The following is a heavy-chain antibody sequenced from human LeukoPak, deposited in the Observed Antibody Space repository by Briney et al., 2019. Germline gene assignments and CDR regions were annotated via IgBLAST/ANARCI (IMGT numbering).Heavy chain of an antibody. V-gene: IGHV3-73*01. CDR2: IRSKANSYAT. CDR3: TRHEYQLPPFDY. D-gene: IGHD2-2*01. CDR1: GFTFSVSA. Sequence: SGGSLKLSCAASGFTFSVSAMHWVRQASGKGLEWVGRIRSKANSYATAYAASVKGRFTISRDDSKNTAYLQMNSLKTEDTAVYYCTRHEYQLPPFDYWGQGTLVTVSS. J-gene: IGHJ4*02.